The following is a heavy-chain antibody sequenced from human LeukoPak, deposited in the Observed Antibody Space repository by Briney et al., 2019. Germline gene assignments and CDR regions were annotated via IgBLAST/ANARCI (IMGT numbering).Heavy chain of an antibody. CDR1: GGSMSYFY. Sequence: SETLSLTCTVSGGSMSYFYWSWIRQPPGKGLEWIEYIYYSGSTSYNPSLKSRVSISVDTSKNQFSLKLSSVTAADTAVYYCARVYCSSTSCSLRGYHFYYMDVWGKGTTVTVSS. J-gene: IGHJ6*03. CDR3: ARVYCSSTSCSLRGYHFYYMDV. CDR2: IYYSGST. V-gene: IGHV4-59*01. D-gene: IGHD2-2*01.